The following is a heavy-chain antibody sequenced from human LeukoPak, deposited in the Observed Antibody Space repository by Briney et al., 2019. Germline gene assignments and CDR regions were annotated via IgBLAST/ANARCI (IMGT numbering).Heavy chain of an antibody. CDR2: IKQDGSEK. V-gene: IGHV3-7*01. CDR1: GFTFSSYW. CDR3: ARKGAVSSSWYTFDY. J-gene: IGHJ4*02. D-gene: IGHD6-13*01. Sequence: GGSLRLSCAASGFTFSSYWMSWVRQAPGKGLEWVANIKQDGSEKYYVDSVKGRFTISRDNAKNSLYLQMNSLRAEDTAVYYCARKGAVSSSWYTFDYWGQGTLVTVSS.